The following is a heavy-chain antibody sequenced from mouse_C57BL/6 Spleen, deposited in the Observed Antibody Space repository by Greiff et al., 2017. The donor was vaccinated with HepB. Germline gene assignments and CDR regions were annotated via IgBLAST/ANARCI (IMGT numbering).Heavy chain of an antibody. V-gene: IGHV1-80*01. J-gene: IGHJ4*01. Sequence: VKLMESGAELVKPGASVKISCKASGYAFSSYWMNWVKQRPGKGLEWIGQIYPGDGDTNYNGKFKGKATLTADKSSSTAYMQLSSLTSEDSAVYFCARCPPLRLFYYAMDYWGQGTSVTVSS. CDR3: ARCPPLRLFYYAMDY. CDR1: GYAFSSYW. D-gene: IGHD2-4*01. CDR2: IYPGDGDT.